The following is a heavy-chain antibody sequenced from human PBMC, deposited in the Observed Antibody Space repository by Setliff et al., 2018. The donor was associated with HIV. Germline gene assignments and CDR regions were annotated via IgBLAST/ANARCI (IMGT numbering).Heavy chain of an antibody. Sequence: SETLSLTCTVSGAPISTDEYYWGFIRQSPGKGLEWIASIRSSGDTYYNPSLQSRVIISVDTSNNQISLKLTSVTAADTAVYYCTIPASSLAPNWGRGTQVTVSS. J-gene: IGHJ4*02. CDR1: GAPISTDEYY. CDR2: IRSSGDT. V-gene: IGHV4-39*01. CDR3: TIPASSLAPN.